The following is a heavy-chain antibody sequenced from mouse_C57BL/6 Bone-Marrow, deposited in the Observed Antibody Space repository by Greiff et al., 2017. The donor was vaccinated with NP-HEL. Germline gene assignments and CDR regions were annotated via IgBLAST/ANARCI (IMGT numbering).Heavy chain of an antibody. CDR1: GFSLSTSGMG. CDR2: SYWDDDK. CDR3: ARRGVYDGYHGAMDY. Sequence: QVTLKVSGPGILQSSQTLSLTCSFSGFSLSTSGMGVSWIRQPAGKGLEWLAHSYWDDDKRYNPYLKSRLTISKDTSRNQVFLKITSGDTADTATYYCARRGVYDGYHGAMDYWGQGTSVTVSS. D-gene: IGHD2-3*01. V-gene: IGHV8-12*01. J-gene: IGHJ4*01.